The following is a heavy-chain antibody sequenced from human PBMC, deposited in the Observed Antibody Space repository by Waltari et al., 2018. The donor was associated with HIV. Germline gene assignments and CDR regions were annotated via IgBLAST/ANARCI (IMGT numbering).Heavy chain of an antibody. CDR1: GFTLSSYG. D-gene: IGHD3-22*01. V-gene: IGHV3-30*02. J-gene: IGHJ6*02. CDR2: IRYDVSNK. Sequence: QVQLVESGGGVVQPGGSLRLACAASGFTLSSYGMHCVRQAPGKGLEWVAFIRYDVSNKYYADSVKGRFTISRDKSKNTLYLQMNSLRAEDTAVYYCAKDSDYYDSSGYSVDYYYGMDVWGQGP. CDR3: AKDSDYYDSSGYSVDYYYGMDV.